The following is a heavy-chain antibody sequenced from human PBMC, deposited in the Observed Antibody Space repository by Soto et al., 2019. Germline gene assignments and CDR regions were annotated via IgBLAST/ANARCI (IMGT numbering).Heavy chain of an antibody. J-gene: IGHJ5*02. D-gene: IGHD1-26*01. CDR2: ISNSGST. V-gene: IGHV4-30-4*01. CDR3: ATESGSTYGNWFDP. Sequence: PSETLSLTCTVSGGSVTSDEDYWSWIRQSPGKGLEWIGYISNSGSTGYNPSLKTRLSMSVDRSKNQFTLRLTSVTAADTAVYFCATESGSTYGNWFDPWGQGTLVTVSS. CDR1: GGSVTSDEDY.